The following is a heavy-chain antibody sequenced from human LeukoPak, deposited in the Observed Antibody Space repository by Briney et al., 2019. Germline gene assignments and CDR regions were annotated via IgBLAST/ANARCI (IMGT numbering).Heavy chain of an antibody. CDR1: GGTFSSYA. CDR2: IIPIFGTA. CDR3: ARLAHYYDSSGYFSPGAWFDP. D-gene: IGHD3-22*01. J-gene: IGHJ5*02. V-gene: IGHV1-69*05. Sequence: GASVKVSCKASGGTFSSYAISWVRQAPGQGLEWMGGIIPIFGTANYAQKLQGRVTMTTDTSTSTAYMELRSLRSDDTAVYYCARLAHYYDSSGYFSPGAWFDPWGQGTLVTVSS.